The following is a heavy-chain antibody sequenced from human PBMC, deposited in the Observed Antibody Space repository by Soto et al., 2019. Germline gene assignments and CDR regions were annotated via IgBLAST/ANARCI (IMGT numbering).Heavy chain of an antibody. CDR2: IYYYGST. Sequence: QVQLQESGPGLVKPSQTLSLTCTVSGGSISSGGYYWSWIRQHPGKGLEWIGYIYYYGSTYYNPSLKRPVTISVDTSKNPFSLKLSSVTAADTAVYYCARVCGGDCHYGMDVWGQGTTVTVSS. CDR1: GGSISSGGYY. V-gene: IGHV4-31*01. CDR3: ARVCGGDCHYGMDV. J-gene: IGHJ6*02. D-gene: IGHD2-21*02.